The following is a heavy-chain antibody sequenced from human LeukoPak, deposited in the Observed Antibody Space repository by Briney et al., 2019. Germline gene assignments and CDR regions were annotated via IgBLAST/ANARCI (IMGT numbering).Heavy chain of an antibody. CDR3: AKDKAMTTAAMDV. CDR1: GFTFSSHG. J-gene: IGHJ6*03. Sequence: GGSLRLSCAASGFTFSSHGMHWVRQAPGKGLEWVAFIRYDGSNKYNADSVKGRFTISRDNSKNTLYLQMNSLRAGDTAVYYCAKDKAMTTAAMDVWGKGTTVTVSS. V-gene: IGHV3-30*02. D-gene: IGHD4-17*01. CDR2: IRYDGSNK.